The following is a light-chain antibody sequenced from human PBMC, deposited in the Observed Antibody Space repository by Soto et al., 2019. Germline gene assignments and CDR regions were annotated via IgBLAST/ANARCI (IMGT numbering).Light chain of an antibody. CDR1: SSTIGAGSD. CDR2: GDT. J-gene: IGLJ2*01. CDR3: QSYDTALSVYVV. Sequence: QSVLTQPPSVSGAPGQRVTISCTGSSSTIGAGSDVHWYQQLPGTAPKLLIYGDTNRPSGVPDRFSGSKSGTSASLVITGVQAEDEAYYYCQSYDTALSVYVVFGGGTKVTVL. V-gene: IGLV1-40*01.